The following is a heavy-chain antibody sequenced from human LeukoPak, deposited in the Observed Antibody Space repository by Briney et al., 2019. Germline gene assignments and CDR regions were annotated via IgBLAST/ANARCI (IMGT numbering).Heavy chain of an antibody. CDR3: ARLRNCSSTSCYRETSRSNWFDP. CDR1: GYTFTGYY. D-gene: IGHD2-2*02. CDR2: INPNSGGT. J-gene: IGHJ5*02. Sequence: ASVKVSCKASGYTFTGYYMHWVRQAPGQGLEWMGWINPNSGGTNYAQKFQGRVTMTRDTSISTAYMKLSRLRSDDTAVYYCARLRNCSSTSCYRETSRSNWFDPWGQGTLVAVSS. V-gene: IGHV1-2*02.